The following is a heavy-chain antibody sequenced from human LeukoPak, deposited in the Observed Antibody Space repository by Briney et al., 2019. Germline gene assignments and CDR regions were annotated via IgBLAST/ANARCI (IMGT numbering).Heavy chain of an antibody. V-gene: IGHV3-11*01. CDR1: GFTFSDYY. J-gene: IGHJ6*02. D-gene: IGHD2-15*01. CDR2: ISSSGSTI. Sequence: GGSLRLSCAASGFTFSDYYMSWIRQAPGKGLEWVSYISSSGSTIYYPDSVKGRFTISRDNAKNSLYLQMNSLRAEDTAVYYYARDGGYCSGGSCYAHYYYYGMDVWGQGTTVTVSS. CDR3: ARDGGYCSGGSCYAHYYYYGMDV.